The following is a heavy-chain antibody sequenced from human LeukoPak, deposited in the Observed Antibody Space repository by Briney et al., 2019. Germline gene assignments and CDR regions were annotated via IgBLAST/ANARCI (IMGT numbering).Heavy chain of an antibody. CDR3: AKDPVVYHGGSGWHYFDY. CDR1: RSTFSSYA. CDR2: TGGTGDRT. Sequence: PGGSLRLSCAASRSTFSSYAMSWVRQAPGRGLEWVSTTGGTGDRTYYADSVKGRFTISRDNSMDTLFLQMNSLKAEDTAVYYCAKDPVVYHGGSGWHYFDYWGQGTLVTVSS. J-gene: IGHJ4*02. D-gene: IGHD6-19*01. V-gene: IGHV3-23*01.